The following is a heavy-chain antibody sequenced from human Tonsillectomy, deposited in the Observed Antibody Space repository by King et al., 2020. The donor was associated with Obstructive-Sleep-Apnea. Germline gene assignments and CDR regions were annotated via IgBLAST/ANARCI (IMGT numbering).Heavy chain of an antibody. Sequence: QLQESGPGLVKPSETLSLTCTVSGGSISNYYWSWIRQPPGKGLEWIGYIYYSGSTNYNPSLKSRVTISVDTSKNQFSLKLSSVTAADTAVYYCTRHGGYYSPFDNWGQGTLVTVSS. CDR1: GGSISNYY. J-gene: IGHJ4*02. D-gene: IGHD3-22*01. CDR2: IYYSGST. V-gene: IGHV4-59*08. CDR3: TRHGGYYSPFDN.